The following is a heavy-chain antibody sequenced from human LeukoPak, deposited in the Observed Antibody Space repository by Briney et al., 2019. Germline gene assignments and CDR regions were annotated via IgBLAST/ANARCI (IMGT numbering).Heavy chain of an antibody. Sequence: SETLSLTYTVSGGSISSSSYYWGWIRQPPGKGLEWIGGIYYSGSTYYNPSLKSRVTISVDTSKNQFSLKLGFVTAADTAVYSCARREGGISRYCSSPSCNAPFAYWGQGALVTVPS. J-gene: IGHJ4*02. D-gene: IGHD2-2*01. CDR2: IYYSGST. CDR1: GGSISSSSYY. V-gene: IGHV4-39*01. CDR3: ARREGGISRYCSSPSCNAPFAY.